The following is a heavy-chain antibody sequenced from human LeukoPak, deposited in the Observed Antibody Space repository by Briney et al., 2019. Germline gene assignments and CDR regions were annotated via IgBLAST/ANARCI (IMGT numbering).Heavy chain of an antibody. V-gene: IGHV4-31*03. CDR1: GGSISDAAYY. D-gene: IGHD3-22*01. J-gene: IGHJ5*02. CDR3: ARVYYDSSGGGWFDP. CDR2: IYYSGST. Sequence: PSETLSLTCTVSGGSISDAAYYWSWIRQHPGEGLEWIGYIYYSGSTSYNPSLKGRVTISVDTSKNQFSLKLTSVTAADTAVYYCARVYYDSSGGGWFDPWGQGTLVTVSS.